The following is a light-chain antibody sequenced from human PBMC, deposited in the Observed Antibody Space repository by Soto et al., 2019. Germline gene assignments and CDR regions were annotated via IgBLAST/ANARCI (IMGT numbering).Light chain of an antibody. V-gene: IGKV3-11*01. CDR1: QSVGIY. CDR3: QQRDIWPPLT. CDR2: DAT. Sequence: VLTQSPVTLSLSPGETATLFCKASQSVGIYLGRFQQKPGQAPRVLIYDATNRAGGVPDRFSGSGSGTDFTLTISSLEAEDSAVYYCQQRDIWPPLTFGGGTKLEIK. J-gene: IGKJ4*01.